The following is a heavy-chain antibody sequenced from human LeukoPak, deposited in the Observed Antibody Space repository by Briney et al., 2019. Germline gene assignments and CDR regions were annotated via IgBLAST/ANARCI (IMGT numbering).Heavy chain of an antibody. J-gene: IGHJ4*02. Sequence: SVTLSLTCAVSGGSISSGGYSWSWIRQPPGKGLEWIGYIYYSGSTYYNPSLKSRVTISVDTSKNQFSLKLSSVTAADTAVYYCARTWTYYFDYWGQGTLVTVSS. CDR1: GGSISSGGYS. CDR3: ARTWTYYFDY. D-gene: IGHD3/OR15-3a*01. V-gene: IGHV4-30-4*07. CDR2: IYYSGST.